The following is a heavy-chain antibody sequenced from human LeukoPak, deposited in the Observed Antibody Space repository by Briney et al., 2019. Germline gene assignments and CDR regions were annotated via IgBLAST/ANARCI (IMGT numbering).Heavy chain of an antibody. CDR1: GYTFTSCG. CDR2: ISAYNGNT. CDR3: ARGGYSSGWYPGLIDY. V-gene: IGHV1-18*01. Sequence: ASVKVSCKASGYTFTSCGISWVRQAPGQGLEWMGWISAYNGNTNYAQKLQGRVTMTTDTSTSTAYMELRSLRSDDTAVYYCARGGYSSGWYPGLIDYWGQGTLVTVSS. D-gene: IGHD6-19*01. J-gene: IGHJ4*02.